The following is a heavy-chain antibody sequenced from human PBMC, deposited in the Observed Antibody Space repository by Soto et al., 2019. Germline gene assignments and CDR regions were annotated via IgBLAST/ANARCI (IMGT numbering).Heavy chain of an antibody. Sequence: ASVKVSCKASGYTFTSHDINWVRQATGQGLEWMGWMNPNSGNTGYAQKLQGRVTMTTDTSTSTAYMELRSLRSDDTAVYYCARDYYDSSGYSNWFDPWGQGTLVTVSS. J-gene: IGHJ5*02. CDR2: MNPNSGNT. D-gene: IGHD3-22*01. V-gene: IGHV1-8*01. CDR3: ARDYYDSSGYSNWFDP. CDR1: GYTFTSHD.